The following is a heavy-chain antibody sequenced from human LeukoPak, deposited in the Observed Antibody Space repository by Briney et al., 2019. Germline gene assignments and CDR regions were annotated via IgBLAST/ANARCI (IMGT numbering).Heavy chain of an antibody. Sequence: EASVKVSCKASGYTFTSYAMHWVRQAPGQRLEWMGWINAGNGNTKYSQEFQGRVTITRDTSASTAYMELSSLRSEDMAVYYCARDVGSSWYFDYWGQGTLVTVSS. J-gene: IGHJ4*02. D-gene: IGHD6-13*01. CDR2: INAGNGNT. CDR3: ARDVGSSWYFDY. CDR1: GYTFTSYA. V-gene: IGHV1-3*03.